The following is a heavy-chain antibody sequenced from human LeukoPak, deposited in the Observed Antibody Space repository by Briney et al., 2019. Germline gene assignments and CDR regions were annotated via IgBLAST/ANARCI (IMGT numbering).Heavy chain of an antibody. Sequence: GGSLRLSCAASGFTFSRYGMHWVRQAPGKVLEWVAFIRFDGSNKYYADSVKGRFTISRDNSKSTLFLQMNSLRDEDTAVYYCAKNAIRGDFWSGYFDYWGQGTLVTVSS. J-gene: IGHJ4*02. D-gene: IGHD3-3*01. V-gene: IGHV3-30*02. CDR1: GFTFSRYG. CDR3: AKNAIRGDFWSGYFDY. CDR2: IRFDGSNK.